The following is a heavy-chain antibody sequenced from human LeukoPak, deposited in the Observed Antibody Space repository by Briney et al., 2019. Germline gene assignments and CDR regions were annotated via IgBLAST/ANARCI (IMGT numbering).Heavy chain of an antibody. D-gene: IGHD3-3*01. CDR1: GGSFSGYY. CDR3: ARGAADFWSGYFRLRYFDY. CDR2: INHSGST. J-gene: IGHJ4*02. Sequence: SETLSLTCAVYGGSFSGYYWSWIRQPPGKGLEWMGEINHSGSTNYNPSLKSRVTISVDTSKNQFSLKLSSVTAADTAVYYCARGAADFWSGYFRLRYFDYWGQGTLVTVSS. V-gene: IGHV4-34*01.